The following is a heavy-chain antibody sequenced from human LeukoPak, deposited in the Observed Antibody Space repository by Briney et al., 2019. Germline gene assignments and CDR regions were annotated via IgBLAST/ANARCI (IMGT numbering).Heavy chain of an antibody. Sequence: PSETLSLTCAVYGVSFSGYYWNWVRQPPGKGLEWIGEINHSGSTNYNPSLKSRVTISVDTSKNQFSLKLSSVTAADAAVYYCARGVIRGVGIVGYWSQGTLVTVSS. CDR1: GVSFSGYY. CDR2: INHSGST. V-gene: IGHV4-34*01. CDR3: ARGVIRGVGIVGY. J-gene: IGHJ4*02. D-gene: IGHD2-21*01.